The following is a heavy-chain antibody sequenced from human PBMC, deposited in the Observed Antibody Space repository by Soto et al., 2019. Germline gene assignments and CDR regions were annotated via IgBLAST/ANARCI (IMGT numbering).Heavy chain of an antibody. CDR3: TTDRSYDSSGYPIDY. CDR2: IKSKTDGGTT. D-gene: IGHD3-22*01. CDR1: GFTFSNAW. V-gene: IGHV3-15*01. Sequence: LRLSCAASGFTFSNAWMSWVRQAPGKGLEWVGRIKSKTDGGTTDYAAPVKGRFTISRDDSKNTLYLQMNSLKTEDTAVYYCTTDRSYDSSGYPIDYWGQGTLVTVSS. J-gene: IGHJ4*02.